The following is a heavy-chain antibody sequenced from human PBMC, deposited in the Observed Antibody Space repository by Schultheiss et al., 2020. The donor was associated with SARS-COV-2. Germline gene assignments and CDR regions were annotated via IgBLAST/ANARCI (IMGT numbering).Heavy chain of an antibody. D-gene: IGHD2-2*01. CDR2: ISGSGGST. CDR3: ASRYCSSTSCLRPTFDAFDI. CDR1: GFTFSSYA. V-gene: IGHV3-23*01. J-gene: IGHJ3*02. Sequence: GGSLRLSCAASGFTFSSYAMSWVRQAPGKGLEWVSAISGSGGSTYYVDSVKGRFTISRDNSKNTLYLQMNSLRAEDTAVYYCASRYCSSTSCLRPTFDAFDIWGQGTTVTVSS.